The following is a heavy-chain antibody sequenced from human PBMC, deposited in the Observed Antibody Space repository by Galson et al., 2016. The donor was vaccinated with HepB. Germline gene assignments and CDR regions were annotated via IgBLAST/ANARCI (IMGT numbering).Heavy chain of an antibody. D-gene: IGHD3-9*01. CDR2: IDHSGGI. J-gene: IGHJ4*02. CDR1: GGSIINYY. CDR3: ASHDDSDWDY. Sequence: SETLSLTCTVSGGSIINYYWSWIRQPPGKGLEWIAYIDHSGGIKYNPPLKSRVTLSVDTSKNQFSLKLRSVTAADTAVYYCASHDDSDWDYWGQGTLVTVSP. V-gene: IGHV4-59*08.